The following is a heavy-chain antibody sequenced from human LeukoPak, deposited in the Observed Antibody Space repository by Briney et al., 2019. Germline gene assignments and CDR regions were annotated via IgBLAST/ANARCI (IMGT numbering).Heavy chain of an antibody. CDR1: GFTFSSYW. V-gene: IGHV3-74*01. D-gene: IGHD3-16*01. CDR2: INSDGSST. CDR3: ARDYDYVWGSHSYNWFDP. Sequence: GGSLRLSCAASGFTFSSYWMHWVRQASGKGLVWVSRINSDGSSTSYADSVKGRFTISRDNAKNTLYLQMNSLRAEDTAVYYCARDYDYVWGSHSYNWFDPWGQGTLVTVSS. J-gene: IGHJ5*02.